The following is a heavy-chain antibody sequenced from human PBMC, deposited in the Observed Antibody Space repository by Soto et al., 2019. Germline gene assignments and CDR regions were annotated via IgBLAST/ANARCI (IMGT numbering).Heavy chain of an antibody. V-gene: IGHV1-69*01. CDR2: SIPIHGTT. CDR1: GGSLTSYP. D-gene: IGHD3-16*01. CDR3: ARGWGLVS. Sequence: QMEQSGAEVRKPGSSVKVSCKPSGGSLTSYPMAWVRQAPGQGFEWMGGSIPIHGTTEYAQKFQGRATITADESTNRATLELTGLKSEYTAVYYCARGWGLVSWGQGTLVTVSS. J-gene: IGHJ4*02.